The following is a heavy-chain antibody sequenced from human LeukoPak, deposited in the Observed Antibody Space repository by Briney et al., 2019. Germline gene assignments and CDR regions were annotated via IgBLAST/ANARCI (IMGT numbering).Heavy chain of an antibody. J-gene: IGHJ3*02. CDR1: GFAFSSYE. Sequence: GGSLRLSCAASGFAFSSYEMNWVRQAPGKGLEWVSYISSSGSTIYYADSVKGRFTISRDDAKNSLYLQMNSLRAEDTAVYYCARGTYAFDIWGQGTMATVSS. CDR3: ARGTYAFDI. V-gene: IGHV3-48*03. CDR2: ISSSGSTI.